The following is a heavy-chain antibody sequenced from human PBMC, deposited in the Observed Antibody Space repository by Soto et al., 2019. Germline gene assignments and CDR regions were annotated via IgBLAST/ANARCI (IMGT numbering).Heavy chain of an antibody. CDR3: AKFGMATTKRSPPYYIDY. CDR1: GFTFSSYA. V-gene: IGHV3-23*01. D-gene: IGHD1-1*01. CDR2: ISGSGGGT. J-gene: IGHJ4*02. Sequence: GSLRLSCAASGFTFSSYAMSWVRQAPGKGLEWVSSISGSGGGTYYADSVKGRFTISRDNSKNTLYLQMNSLRAEDTAVYYCAKFGMATTKRSPPYYIDYWGQGALVTVSS.